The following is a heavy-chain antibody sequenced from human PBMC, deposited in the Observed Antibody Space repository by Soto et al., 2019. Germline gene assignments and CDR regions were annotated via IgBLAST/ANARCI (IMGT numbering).Heavy chain of an antibody. Sequence: SLRLSCAATRVALRSYWMHWVRRATGKGLMWVSRINSDGSSTSYADSVKGRFTISRDNSKNTLYLQMNSLRAEDTAVYYCARDRYSYYDFWSGSLPYYYYGMDVWGQGTTVTVSS. CDR2: INSDGSST. J-gene: IGHJ6*02. CDR3: ARDRYSYYDFWSGSLPYYYYGMDV. D-gene: IGHD3-3*01. V-gene: IGHV3-74*01. CDR1: RVALRSYW.